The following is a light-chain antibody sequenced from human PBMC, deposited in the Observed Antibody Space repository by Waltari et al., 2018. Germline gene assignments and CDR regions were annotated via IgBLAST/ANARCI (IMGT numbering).Light chain of an antibody. CDR2: WGS. Sequence: DNVLTQSPDSLAVSLGERATINCQSSQSVFYSSPKKNHLAWYQQKPGQPPKLLISWGSTREIGVPDRFTGSGSGTDFTLTISSLQAEDVAVYYCQQYYSNPLTFGGGTTVEIK. CDR3: QQYYSNPLT. J-gene: IGKJ4*01. V-gene: IGKV4-1*01. CDR1: QSVFYSSPKKNH.